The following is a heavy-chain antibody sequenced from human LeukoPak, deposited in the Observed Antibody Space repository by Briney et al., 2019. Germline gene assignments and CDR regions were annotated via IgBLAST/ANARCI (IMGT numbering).Heavy chain of an antibody. CDR3: AKAYYYDSSGYYDY. J-gene: IGHJ4*02. CDR1: GITFDDNA. CDR2: ISWNSGSI. V-gene: IGHV3-9*01. Sequence: PGGSMRLSCAASGITFDDNAMHWVRQAPGKGLEWVSCISWNSGSIGYADSVKGRFTISRDNAKNSLYLQMNSLRAEDTALYYCAKAYYYDSSGYYDYWGQGTLVTVSS. D-gene: IGHD3-22*01.